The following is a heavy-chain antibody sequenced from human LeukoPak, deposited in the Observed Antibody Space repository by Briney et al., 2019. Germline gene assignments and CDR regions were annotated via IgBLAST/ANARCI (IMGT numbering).Heavy chain of an antibody. Sequence: ASVKVSCKASGYTFTSYGISWVRQAPGQGLEWMGRINPNSGGTNYAQKFQGRVTMTRDTSISTAYMELSRLRSDDTAVYYCARDQRTYYSSSSTSDYWGQGTLVTVSS. D-gene: IGHD6-6*01. J-gene: IGHJ4*02. CDR3: ARDQRTYYSSSSTSDY. CDR1: GYTFTSYG. V-gene: IGHV1-2*06. CDR2: INPNSGGT.